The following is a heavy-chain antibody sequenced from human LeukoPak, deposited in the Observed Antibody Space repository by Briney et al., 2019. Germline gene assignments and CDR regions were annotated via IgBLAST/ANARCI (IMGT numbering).Heavy chain of an antibody. CDR3: AKGFGVQVVRTAFDF. D-gene: IGHD2-21*01. Sequence: PGRSLRLSCAASGSSFSAYGMHWVRQAPGKGLEWLAVISYDGSDTYYADSVKGRFTISRDSSKNTLYLQMNSLRAEDTAMYYCAKGFGVQVVRTAFDFWGQGTMVTVSS. V-gene: IGHV3-30*18. CDR2: ISYDGSDT. CDR1: GSSFSAYG. J-gene: IGHJ3*01.